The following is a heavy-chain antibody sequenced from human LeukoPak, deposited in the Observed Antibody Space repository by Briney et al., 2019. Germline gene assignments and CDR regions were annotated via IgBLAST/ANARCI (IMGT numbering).Heavy chain of an antibody. D-gene: IGHD3-10*01. CDR2: INPSGGST. CDR1: GYTFTSYY. J-gene: IGHJ6*03. Sequence: ASVKVSCKASGYTFTSYYTHWVRQAPGQGLEWMGIINPSGGSTNYAQKFQGRVTMTRDTSTSTVYMDLTSLRSEDTAVYYCARVRSGSGNDYYYYMDVWGKGTTVTVSS. CDR3: ARVRSGSGNDYYYYMDV. V-gene: IGHV1-46*03.